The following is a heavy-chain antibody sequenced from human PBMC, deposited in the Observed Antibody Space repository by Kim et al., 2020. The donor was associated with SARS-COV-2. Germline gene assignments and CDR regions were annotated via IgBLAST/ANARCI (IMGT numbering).Heavy chain of an antibody. V-gene: IGHV3-23*01. D-gene: IGHD6-19*01. CDR2: INSGGSHT. J-gene: IGHJ4*02. Sequence: GGSLRLSCAASGFTFNSHGMSWVRQAPGKGLEWVSTINSGGSHTHYSDSVKGRFTTSRDNSKNTLYLQMNSLGAEDTAVYYCARRSSGPTYDFDYWGQGTLVTVSS. CDR3: ARRSSGPTYDFDY. CDR1: GFTFNSHG.